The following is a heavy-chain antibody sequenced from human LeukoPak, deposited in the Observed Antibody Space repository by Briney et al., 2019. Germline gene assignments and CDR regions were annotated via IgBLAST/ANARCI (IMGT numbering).Heavy chain of an antibody. CDR1: GGSISSGSYY. J-gene: IGHJ4*02. CDR3: ARVAFSFGAAFDY. Sequence: NPSQTLSLTCTVSGGSISSGSYYWSWIRQPAGKGLEWIGRIYTSGSTNYNPSLKSRVTISVDTSKNQFSLKLSSVTAADTAVYYCARVAFSFGAAFDYWGQGSLVTVSS. V-gene: IGHV4-61*02. D-gene: IGHD5-18*01. CDR2: IYTSGST.